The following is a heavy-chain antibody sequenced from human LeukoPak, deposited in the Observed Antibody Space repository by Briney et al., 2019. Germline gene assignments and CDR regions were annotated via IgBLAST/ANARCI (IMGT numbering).Heavy chain of an antibody. D-gene: IGHD5-24*01. J-gene: IGHJ5*02. V-gene: IGHV4-39*07. CDR3: ARDRQWEEMATMYNWFDP. Sequence: ETLSLTCTVSGGSISSSSYYWGWIRQPPGKGLEWIGSIYYSGSTYYNPSLKSRVTISVDTSKNQFSLKLSSVTAADTAVYYCARDRQWEEMATMYNWFDPWGQGTLVTVSS. CDR2: IYYSGST. CDR1: GGSISSSSYY.